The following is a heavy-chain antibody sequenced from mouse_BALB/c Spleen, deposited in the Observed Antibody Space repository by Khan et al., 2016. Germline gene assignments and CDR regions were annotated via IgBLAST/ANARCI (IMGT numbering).Heavy chain of an antibody. CDR3: ARHDGYYPAWFAY. V-gene: IGHV4-1*02. D-gene: IGHD2-3*01. Sequence: EVKLLESGSGLVQPGGSLKLSCAASGFDFSRYWMSWVRQAPGKGLEWIGEINPDSSTINYTPSLKDKFIISRDNAKNTLYLQMSKVRSEATALYYYARHDGYYPAWFAYWGQGTLVTVSA. CDR1: GFDFSRYW. J-gene: IGHJ3*01. CDR2: INPDSSTI.